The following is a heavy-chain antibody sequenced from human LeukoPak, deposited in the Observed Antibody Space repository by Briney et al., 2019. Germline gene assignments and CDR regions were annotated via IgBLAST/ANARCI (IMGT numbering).Heavy chain of an antibody. V-gene: IGHV3-23*01. CDR2: ISGSGGST. J-gene: IGHJ4*02. D-gene: IGHD2-2*01. CDR1: GFTFSSYA. Sequence: GGSLRLSCAASGFTFSSYAMSWVRQAPGKGLEWVSAISGSGGSTYYADSVKGRFTISRDDSKSIAYLQMNSLKTEDTAVYYCTGSTVVVPSAYWGQGTLVTVSS. CDR3: TGSTVVVPSAY.